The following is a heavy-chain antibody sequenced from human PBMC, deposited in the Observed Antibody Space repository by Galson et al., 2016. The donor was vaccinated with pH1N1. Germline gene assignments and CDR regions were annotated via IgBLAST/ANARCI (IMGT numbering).Heavy chain of an antibody. CDR2: IIPIFNTA. CDR1: GGTFGSYG. Sequence: QSGAEVKKPGTSVKVSCKASGGTFGSYGINWVRQAPGQGLEWMGGIIPIFNTAKYAQNFQGRVTITADESTTTAYMELSSLRSEDTAVYFCAREDYYDTDLSGGYFDLWGRGTLLTVSS. CDR3: AREDYYDTDLSGGYFDL. D-gene: IGHD3-22*01. V-gene: IGHV1-69*13. J-gene: IGHJ2*01.